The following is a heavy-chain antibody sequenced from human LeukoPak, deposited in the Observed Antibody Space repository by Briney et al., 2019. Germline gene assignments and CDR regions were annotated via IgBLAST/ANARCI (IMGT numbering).Heavy chain of an antibody. CDR1: GFTFSDYY. D-gene: IGHD3-16*01. CDR3: ARVLPTFYDHFNWFDP. J-gene: IGHJ5*02. CDR2: ISSSGSTI. V-gene: IGHV3-11*01. Sequence: PGGSLRLSCAASGFTFSDYYMSWIRQAPGKGLEWVSYISSSGSTIYYADSVKGRFTISRDNAKNSLYLQMNSLRAEDTAVYYCARVLPTFYDHFNWFDPWGQGTLVTVSS.